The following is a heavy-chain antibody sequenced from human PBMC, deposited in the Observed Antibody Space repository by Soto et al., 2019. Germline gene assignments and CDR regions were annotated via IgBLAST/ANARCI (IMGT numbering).Heavy chain of an antibody. Sequence: QVQLVESGGGVVQPGRSLRLSCAASGFTFSSYGMHWVRQAPGKGLEWVAVISYDGSNKYYADSVKGRFTISRDNSKNTLYLQMNSLRAEDTAVYYCAKDQGDFGMDVWGQGTTVTVSS. CDR1: GFTFSSYG. V-gene: IGHV3-30*18. CDR3: AKDQGDFGMDV. CDR2: ISYDGSNK. J-gene: IGHJ6*02. D-gene: IGHD3-10*01.